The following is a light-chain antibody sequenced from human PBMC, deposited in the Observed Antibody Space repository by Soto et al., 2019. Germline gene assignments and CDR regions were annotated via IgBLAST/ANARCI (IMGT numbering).Light chain of an antibody. CDR2: AAS. CDR1: QGISSY. V-gene: IGKV1-9*01. J-gene: IGKJ5*01. Sequence: DIQLTQPPSFLSASVGDRVTITCRASQGISSYLAWYQQKPGQAPKLLIYAASTLQSGVPSRFSGSGSGTEFTLTISSLQPEDFATYYCQQLYSYPITFGQGTRLEIK. CDR3: QQLYSYPIT.